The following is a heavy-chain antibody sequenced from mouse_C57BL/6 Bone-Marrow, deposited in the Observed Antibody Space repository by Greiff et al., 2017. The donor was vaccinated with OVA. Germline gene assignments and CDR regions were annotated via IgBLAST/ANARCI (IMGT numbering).Heavy chain of an antibody. CDR1: GFTFSDFY. Sequence: EVKLQESGGGLVQSGRSLRLSCATSGFTFSDFYMEWVRQAPGKGLEWIAASRNKANDYTTEYSASVKGRFIVSRDTSQSILYLQMNALRAEDTAIYYCARDAPDGYYFDYWGQGTTLTVSS. CDR3: ARDAPDGYYFDY. CDR2: SRNKANDYTT. D-gene: IGHD2-3*01. J-gene: IGHJ2*01. V-gene: IGHV7-1*01.